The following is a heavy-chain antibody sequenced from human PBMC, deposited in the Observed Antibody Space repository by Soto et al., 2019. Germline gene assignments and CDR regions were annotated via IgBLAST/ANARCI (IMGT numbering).Heavy chain of an antibody. V-gene: IGHV1-3*01. CDR2: IHGDNGNT. CDR1: GYSFSTYA. J-gene: IGHJ6*03. CDR3: AREHVRHQLPPEWYMAV. D-gene: IGHD2-2*01. Sequence: QVHLVQSGAEAKKPGASVKVSCKASGYSFSTYARNWVRQAPGQGLEWMGWIHGDNGNTKYSQKFQGRVTITRDTSASTFTSYMELSSLRSEDTGVYYCAREHVRHQLPPEWYMAVWGEGTTVTVSS.